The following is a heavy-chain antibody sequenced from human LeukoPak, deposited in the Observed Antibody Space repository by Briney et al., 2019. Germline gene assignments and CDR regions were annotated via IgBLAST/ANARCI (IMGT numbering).Heavy chain of an antibody. D-gene: IGHD2-2*01. V-gene: IGHV3-48*01. Sequence: GGSLRLSCAASGFTFSSYTMNWVRQAPGKGLEWVSYINNSSSTIYYADSVKGRFTISRGTSKNTLYLLMNSLRVEDTALYYCAKDQGYACSTANCYPDYWGQGTLVTVSS. CDR2: INNSSSTI. CDR3: AKDQGYACSTANCYPDY. CDR1: GFTFSSYT. J-gene: IGHJ4*02.